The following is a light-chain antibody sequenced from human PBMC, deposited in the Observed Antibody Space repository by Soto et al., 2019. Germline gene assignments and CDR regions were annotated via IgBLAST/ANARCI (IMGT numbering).Light chain of an antibody. CDR3: QQSYSTPIT. CDR1: QTISSW. Sequence: DIQMTQSPSTLSGSVGDRVTIPCRASQTISSWLAWYQQKPGKAPKLLIYKASTLKSGVPSRFSGSGSGTDFTLTISSLQPEDFATYYCQQSYSTPITFGQGTRLEIK. CDR2: KAS. V-gene: IGKV1-5*03. J-gene: IGKJ5*01.